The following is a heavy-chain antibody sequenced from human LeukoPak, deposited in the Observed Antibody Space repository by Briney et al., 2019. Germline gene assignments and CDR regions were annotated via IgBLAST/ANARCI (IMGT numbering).Heavy chain of an antibody. J-gene: IGHJ4*02. CDR1: GFTFSSYA. Sequence: GGSLRLCCAASGFTFSSYAMSWVHQAPGKGLEWVSAISGSGGSTYYADSVKGRFTISRDNSKNTLYLQMNSLRAEDTAVYYCARFLGVGATEADYWGQGTLVTVSS. CDR3: ARFLGVGATEADY. V-gene: IGHV3-23*01. CDR2: ISGSGGST. D-gene: IGHD1-26*01.